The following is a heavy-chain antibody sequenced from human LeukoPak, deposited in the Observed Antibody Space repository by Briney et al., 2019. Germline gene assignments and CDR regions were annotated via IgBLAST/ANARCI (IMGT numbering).Heavy chain of an antibody. CDR2: IYYSGST. CDR3: ARLLAYCGGDCYAADY. D-gene: IGHD2-21*02. Sequence: SETLSLTCTVSGGSISSGGYYWSWIRQHPGKGLEWIGYIYYSGSTYYNPSLKSRVTISVDTSKNQFSLRLSSVTAADTAVYYCARLLAYCGGDCYAADYWGQGTLVTVSS. J-gene: IGHJ4*02. CDR1: GGSISSGGYY. V-gene: IGHV4-31*03.